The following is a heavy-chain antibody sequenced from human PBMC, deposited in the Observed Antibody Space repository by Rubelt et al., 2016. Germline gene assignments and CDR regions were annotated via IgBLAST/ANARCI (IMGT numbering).Heavy chain of an antibody. V-gene: IGHV1-18*01. CDR1: GYTFTSYG. CDR2: IIAYNGNT. Sequence: QVQLVQSGAEVKKPGASVKVSCKASGYTFTSYGISWVRQAPGQGLEWMGWIIAYNGNTNYAQKFQGRVTMTTDTSTSTAYMDMGGLRADETAVYYCARVYTGYWYFDLWGRGTLVTVSS. D-gene: IGHD1-14*01. J-gene: IGHJ2*01. CDR3: ARVYTGYWYFDL.